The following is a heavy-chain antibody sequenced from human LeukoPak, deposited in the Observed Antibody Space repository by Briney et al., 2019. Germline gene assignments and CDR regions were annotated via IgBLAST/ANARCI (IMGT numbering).Heavy chain of an antibody. D-gene: IGHD3-22*01. CDR3: AKDGVKYYYDSSGYDNWFDS. J-gene: IGHJ5*01. CDR2: ISWNSGSI. Sequence: PGRSLRLSCAASGFTFDDYAMHWVRQAPGKGLEWVSGISWNSGSIGYADSVKGRFTISRDNAKNSLYLQMNSLRAEDTALYYCAKDGVKYYYDSSGYDNWFDSWGQGTLVTVSS. V-gene: IGHV3-9*01. CDR1: GFTFDDYA.